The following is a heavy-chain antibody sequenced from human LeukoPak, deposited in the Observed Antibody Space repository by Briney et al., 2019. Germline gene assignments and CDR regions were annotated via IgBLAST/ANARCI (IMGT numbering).Heavy chain of an antibody. Sequence: SETLSLTCAVYGVSFSGYYWSWIRQPPGRGLEWIGEINHSGSTNYNPSLKSRVTISVDTSKNQFSLKLSSVTAADTAVYYCARRGAGYGYSYGYGIDYWGQGTLVTVSS. V-gene: IGHV4-34*01. CDR3: ARRGAGYGYSYGYGIDY. J-gene: IGHJ4*02. CDR1: GVSFSGYY. CDR2: INHSGST. D-gene: IGHD5-18*01.